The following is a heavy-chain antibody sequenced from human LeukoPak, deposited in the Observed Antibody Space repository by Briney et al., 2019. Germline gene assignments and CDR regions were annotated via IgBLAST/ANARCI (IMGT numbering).Heavy chain of an antibody. CDR3: TSLRQWLAFDY. CDR2: IKSKTDGGTT. Sequence: GGSLRLSCAASGFTFSNAWMSWVRQAPGQGLEWVGRIKSKTDGGTTDYAAPVKGRFTISRDDSKNTLYLQMNSLNTEDTAVYYCTSLRQWLAFDYWGQGTLVTVSS. J-gene: IGHJ4*02. D-gene: IGHD6-19*01. CDR1: GFTFSNAW. V-gene: IGHV3-15*01.